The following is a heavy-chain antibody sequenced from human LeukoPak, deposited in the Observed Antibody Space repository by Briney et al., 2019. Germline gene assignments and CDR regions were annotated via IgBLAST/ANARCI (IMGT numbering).Heavy chain of an antibody. CDR3: AKFAEPSTTIDH. J-gene: IGHJ4*02. CDR1: GFIFSNYF. V-gene: IGHV3-7*01. CDR2: INQVGNPT. Sequence: PGGSLRLSCATSGFIFSNYFMTWVRQAPGKGPEWVANINQVGNPTGYLDSVKGRFTVSRDNAKNSLYLQMNSLTTEDMAVYYCAKFAEPSTTIDHWGQGTLVTVSS. D-gene: IGHD1-26*01.